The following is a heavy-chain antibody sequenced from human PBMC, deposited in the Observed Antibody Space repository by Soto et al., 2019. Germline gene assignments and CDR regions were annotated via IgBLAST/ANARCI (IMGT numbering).Heavy chain of an antibody. CDR2: IIPIFGTA. D-gene: IGHD6-19*01. Sequence: ASVKVSCKASGGTFSSYAISWVRQAPGQGLEWMGGIIPIFGTANYAQKFQGRVTITADESTSTAYMELSSLRSEDTAVYYCARSRIAVARYYYYGMDVWGQGTTVTVSS. V-gene: IGHV1-69*13. J-gene: IGHJ6*02. CDR3: ARSRIAVARYYYYGMDV. CDR1: GGTFSSYA.